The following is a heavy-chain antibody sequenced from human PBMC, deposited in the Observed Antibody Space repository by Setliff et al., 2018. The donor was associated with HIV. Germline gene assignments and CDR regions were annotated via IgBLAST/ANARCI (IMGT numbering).Heavy chain of an antibody. CDR2: IIPIFGTV. D-gene: IGHD6-19*01. CDR1: GGTFSSYA. V-gene: IGHV1-69*05. J-gene: IGHJ6*03. Sequence: SVKVSCKASGGTFSSYAISWVRQAPGQGLEWMGGIIPIFGTVKYAQKFQGRVSIARDTSASTAYMELSSLRSEDTAVYYCARVQTMAVAGTQYYYMDVWGKGTTVTVSS. CDR3: ARVQTMAVAGTQYYYMDV.